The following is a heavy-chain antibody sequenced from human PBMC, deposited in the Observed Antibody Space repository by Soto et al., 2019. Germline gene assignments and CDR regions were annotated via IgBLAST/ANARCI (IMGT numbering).Heavy chain of an antibody. CDR2: INHSGST. CDR3: ARLRCLPGLVPAAIVCYWFDP. Sequence: SETLSLTCAVYGGSFSGYYWSWIRQPPGKGLEWIGEINHSGSTNYNPSLKSRVTISVDTSKNQFSLKLSSVTAADTAVYYCARLRCLPGLVPAAIVCYWFDPWGQGTLVTVSS. D-gene: IGHD2-2*02. CDR1: GGSFSGYY. J-gene: IGHJ5*02. V-gene: IGHV4-34*01.